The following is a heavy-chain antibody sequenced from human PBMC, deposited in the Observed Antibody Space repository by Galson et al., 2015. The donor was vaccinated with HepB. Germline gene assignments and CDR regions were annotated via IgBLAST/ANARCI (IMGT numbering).Heavy chain of an antibody. CDR3: TRDPYDYVWGSYRVALLGDV. D-gene: IGHD3-16*02. CDR1: GFTFTSHS. V-gene: IGHV3-48*02. J-gene: IGHJ6*02. CDR2: ISSTSRTI. Sequence: SLRLSCAASGFTFTSHSLNWVRQAPGRGLERISYISSTSRTIHYADSVKGRFTVSGDNVKDFMFLEMSNLRDDDTAVYYCTRDPYDYVWGSYRVALLGDVWGQGTTVIVSS.